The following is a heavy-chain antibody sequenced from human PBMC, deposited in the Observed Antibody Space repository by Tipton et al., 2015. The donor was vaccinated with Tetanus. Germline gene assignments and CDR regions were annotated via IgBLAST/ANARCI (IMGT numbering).Heavy chain of an antibody. V-gene: IGHV4-39*01. Sequence: TLSLTCAVSGDSISSSHYYWGWVRQPPGKGLEWIGSIYFSGSTYHSPSLKSRVTMSVDTSKNQFSLKLGSVTAADTAVYYCARHEESTDYCDNWGQGTLVTVSS. CDR3: ARHEESTDYCDN. D-gene: IGHD5/OR15-5a*01. J-gene: IGHJ4*02. CDR1: GDSISSSHYY. CDR2: IYFSGST.